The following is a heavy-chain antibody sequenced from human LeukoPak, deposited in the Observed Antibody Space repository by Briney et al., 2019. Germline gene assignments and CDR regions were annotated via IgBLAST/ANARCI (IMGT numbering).Heavy chain of an antibody. CDR2: ISGSGDST. V-gene: IGHV3-23*01. CDR1: GFTLSNYA. J-gene: IGHJ4*02. D-gene: IGHD1-26*01. Sequence: GGSLRLSCAASGFTLSNYAMSWVRQAPGKGLEWVSDISGSGDSTNYADSVKGRFTISRDNSKNTLYLQMNSLRAEDTAIYYCAKSRGSYWVPEFDCWGQGTLVTVSS. CDR3: AKSRGSYWVPEFDC.